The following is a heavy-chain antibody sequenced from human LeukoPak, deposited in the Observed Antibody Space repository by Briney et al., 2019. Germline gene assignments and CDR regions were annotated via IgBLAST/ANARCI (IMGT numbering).Heavy chain of an antibody. Sequence: SETLSLTCTVSGGSISSYYWSWIRQPPGKGLEWIGYIYYSGSTNYNPSLKSRVTISVDTSKNQFSLKLSSVTAADTAVYYCARVPYCDYAYFDYWGQGTLVTVSS. CDR2: IYYSGST. CDR1: GGSISSYY. V-gene: IGHV4-59*01. CDR3: ARVPYCDYAYFDY. D-gene: IGHD4-17*01. J-gene: IGHJ4*02.